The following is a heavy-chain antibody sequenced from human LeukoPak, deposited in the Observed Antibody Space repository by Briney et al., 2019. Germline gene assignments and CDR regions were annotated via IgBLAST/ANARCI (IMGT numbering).Heavy chain of an antibody. CDR2: TYYRSKWYN. V-gene: IGHV6-1*01. J-gene: IGHJ4*02. Sequence: SRTLSLTCAISGDSVSSNSAAWTWIGQSPSRGLEWLGRTYYRSKWYNDYAVSVKSRITINPDTSKNQFSLQLNSVTPEDTAVYYCAIGGIAAADYDPLLFDYWGQGTLVTVSS. CDR1: GDSVSSNSAA. CDR3: AIGGIAAADYDPLLFDY. D-gene: IGHD6-13*01.